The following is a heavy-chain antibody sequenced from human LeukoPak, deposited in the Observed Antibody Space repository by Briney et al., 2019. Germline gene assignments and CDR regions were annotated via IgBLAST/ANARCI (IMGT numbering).Heavy chain of an antibody. V-gene: IGHV3-23*01. J-gene: IGHJ1*01. CDR2: ISGSGGST. CDR3: AKDPHYDSSGYFAEYFQH. CDR1: GFTFSSYA. D-gene: IGHD3-22*01. Sequence: GGSLRLSCAASGFTFSSYAMSWVRQAPGKGLEWVSAISGSGGSTYYADSVKGRFTISRDNSKNTLYLQMNSLRAEDTAVYYCAKDPHYDSSGYFAEYFQHWGQGTLVTVSS.